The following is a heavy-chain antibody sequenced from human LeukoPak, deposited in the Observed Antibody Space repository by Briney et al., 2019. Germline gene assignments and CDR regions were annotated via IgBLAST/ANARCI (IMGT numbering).Heavy chain of an antibody. CDR2: SGGDNTGT. J-gene: IGHJ4*02. V-gene: IGHV3-23*01. CDR1: GFTFSNAW. Sequence: GGSLRLSCAASGFTFSNAWMSWVRRAPGKGLEWVSGSGGDNTGTYYADSVKGRFTISRDISKNTLYLQMNSLKAEDTAVYYCVKAMGGYCSGGSCYTFDYWGQGTLVTVSS. CDR3: VKAMGGYCSGGSCYTFDY. D-gene: IGHD2-15*01.